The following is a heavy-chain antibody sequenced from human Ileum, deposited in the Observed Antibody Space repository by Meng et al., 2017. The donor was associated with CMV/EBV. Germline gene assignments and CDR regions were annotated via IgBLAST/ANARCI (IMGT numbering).Heavy chain of an antibody. V-gene: IGHV3-23*01. CDR1: GFTFSSYA. Sequence: GESLKISCAASGFTFSSYAMSWVRQAPGKGLEWVSAISGSGGSTYYADSVKGRFTISRDNSKNTLYLQMNSLRAEDTAVYYCAKDPFIVVVPATKSDYWGQGTLVTGSS. J-gene: IGHJ4*02. D-gene: IGHD2-2*01. CDR3: AKDPFIVVVPATKSDY. CDR2: ISGSGGST.